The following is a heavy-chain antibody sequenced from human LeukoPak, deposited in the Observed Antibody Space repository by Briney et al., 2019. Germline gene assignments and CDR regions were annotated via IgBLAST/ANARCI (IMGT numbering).Heavy chain of an antibody. CDR1: GFTFSSYG. J-gene: IGHJ4*02. V-gene: IGHV3-30*03. CDR2: ISYDGSNK. Sequence: GRSLRLSCAASGFTFSSYGMPWVRQAPGKGLEWVAVISYDGSNKYYADSVKGRFTISRDNSKNTLYLQMNSLRAEDTAVYYCARGHGMSDDYGDYEIAYWGQGTLVTVSS. D-gene: IGHD4-17*01. CDR3: ARGHGMSDDYGDYEIAY.